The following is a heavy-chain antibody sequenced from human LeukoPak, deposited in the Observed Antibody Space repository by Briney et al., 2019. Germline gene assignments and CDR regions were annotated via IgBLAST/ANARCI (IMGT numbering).Heavy chain of an antibody. CDR2: IRFDGHTK. J-gene: IGHJ5*02. Sequence: GGSLRLSCAASGFSFNSHDMHWVRQAPGKGLEWVASIRFDGHTKFYADSVQGRFTISRDNSKNTLFLQMNSLGAEDTAVYYCAKGAAAGKVDWFDPWGQGTLVTVSS. CDR1: GFSFNSHD. CDR3: AKGAAAGKVDWFDP. V-gene: IGHV3-30*02. D-gene: IGHD6-13*01.